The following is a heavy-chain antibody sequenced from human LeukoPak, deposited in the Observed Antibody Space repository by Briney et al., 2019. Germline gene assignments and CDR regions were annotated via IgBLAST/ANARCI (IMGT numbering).Heavy chain of an antibody. CDR1: GFTFNNYG. Sequence: GTSLRLSCAASGFTFNNYGMHWVRQAPGKGLEWVAVISYDGRNIHYPDSVKGRFTISRDISTDTLWLQMDSLRTEDTAVYYCAKGPLRGTAAAIDYWGQGTLVTVSS. CDR2: ISYDGRNI. CDR3: AKGPLRGTAAAIDY. D-gene: IGHD2-2*01. J-gene: IGHJ4*02. V-gene: IGHV3-30*18.